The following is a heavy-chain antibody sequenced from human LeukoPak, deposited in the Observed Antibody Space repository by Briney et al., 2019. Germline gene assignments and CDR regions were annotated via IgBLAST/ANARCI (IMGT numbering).Heavy chain of an antibody. CDR1: GYTFTSYG. Sequence: ASVKVSCKASGYTFTSYGISWVRQAPGQGLEWMGWISAYNGNTNYAQKLQGRVTVTTDTSTSTAYMELRSLRSDDTAVYYCVRMVRGVPNAEYFQHWGQGTLVTVSS. J-gene: IGHJ1*01. D-gene: IGHD3-10*01. CDR3: VRMVRGVPNAEYFQH. V-gene: IGHV1-18*01. CDR2: ISAYNGNT.